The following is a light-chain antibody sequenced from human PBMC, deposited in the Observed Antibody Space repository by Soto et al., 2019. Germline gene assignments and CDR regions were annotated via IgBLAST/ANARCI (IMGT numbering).Light chain of an antibody. CDR2: ATS. J-gene: IGKJ1*01. CDR1: QSISSY. CDR3: QQSYSTATT. Sequence: DIQMTQSPSSLSASVGDIVTITCRGSQSISSYFNWYQQKPGRAPKLLIYATSSLQSGVPSRFSGSGSGTDFTLTISILQPEDFATYFCQQSYSTATTFGQGSKVDIK. V-gene: IGKV1-39*01.